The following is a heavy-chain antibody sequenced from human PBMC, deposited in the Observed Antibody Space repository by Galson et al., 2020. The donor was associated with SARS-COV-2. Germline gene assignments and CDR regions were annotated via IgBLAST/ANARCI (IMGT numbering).Heavy chain of an antibody. CDR1: GFTFSNYA. Sequence: GSLRLSCAASGFTFSNYAMSWVRQAPGKGLEWVSAISGSGFSTYYADSVKGRFTISRDNSKNTLDLQMNSLRAEDTAVYYCAKSYDSSGYYYERGADYWGQGTLVTVSS. D-gene: IGHD3-22*01. J-gene: IGHJ4*02. CDR3: AKSYDSSGYYYERGADY. CDR2: ISGSGFST. V-gene: IGHV3-23*01.